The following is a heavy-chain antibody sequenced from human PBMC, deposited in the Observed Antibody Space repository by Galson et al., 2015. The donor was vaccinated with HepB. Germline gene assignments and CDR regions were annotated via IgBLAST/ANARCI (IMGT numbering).Heavy chain of an antibody. V-gene: IGHV3-23*01. CDR2: ISDNGGST. J-gene: IGHJ6*02. Sequence: SLRLSCAASGFTFSSYAMSWVRQAPGKGLAWVSGISDNGGSTYYADSVNGRLIISRDNSKNTLYLQMNSLRAEDTAEYYCAKDGPRPPWGYYYGMDVWGQGTTVTVSS. CDR3: AKDGPRPPWGYYYGMDV. D-gene: IGHD7-27*01. CDR1: GFTFSSYA.